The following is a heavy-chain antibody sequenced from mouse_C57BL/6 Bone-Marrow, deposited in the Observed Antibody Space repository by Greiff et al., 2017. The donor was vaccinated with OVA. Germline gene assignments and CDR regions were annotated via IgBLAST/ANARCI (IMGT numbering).Heavy chain of an antibody. Sequence: VQLQPSGAELVRPGASVKLSCTASGFNIKVDFMHWVQQRPDQGLEWIGWIDPENGDTEYASKFQGKATITADTPSNTAYLQLSSLTSEDTAVYYCTAYGNFDYWGQGTTLTVSS. CDR3: TAYGNFDY. D-gene: IGHD2-1*01. CDR1: GFNIKVDF. J-gene: IGHJ2*01. CDR2: IDPENGDT. V-gene: IGHV14-4*01.